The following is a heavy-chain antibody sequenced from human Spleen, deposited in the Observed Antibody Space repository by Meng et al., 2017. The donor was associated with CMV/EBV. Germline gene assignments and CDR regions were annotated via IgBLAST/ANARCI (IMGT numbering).Heavy chain of an antibody. J-gene: IGHJ4*02. Sequence: GESLKISCAASGFSFSTYPMHWVRQAPGKGLEWVAFISSDGSNKQYADSVKGRFTISRDNSKDTLFLQMNSLRPEDTAIYYCARDTADSPPALDYWGQGTLVTVSS. CDR3: ARDTADSPPALDY. V-gene: IGHV3-30-3*01. CDR2: ISSDGSNK. CDR1: GFSFSTYP. D-gene: IGHD2-21*02.